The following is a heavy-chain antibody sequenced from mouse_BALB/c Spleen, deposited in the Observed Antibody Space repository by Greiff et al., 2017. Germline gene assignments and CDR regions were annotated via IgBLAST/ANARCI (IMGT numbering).Heavy chain of an antibody. Sequence: VQLQQSGAELVKPGASVKLSCKASGYTFTSYYMYWVKQRPGQGLEWIGEINPSNGGTNFNEKFKSKATLTVDKSSSTAYMQLSSPTSEHSAVYYCARGGYYDYDSFAYWGQGTLVTVSA. J-gene: IGHJ3*01. V-gene: IGHV1S81*02. CDR2: INPSNGGT. CDR3: ARGGYYDYDSFAY. CDR1: GYTFTSYY. D-gene: IGHD2-4*01.